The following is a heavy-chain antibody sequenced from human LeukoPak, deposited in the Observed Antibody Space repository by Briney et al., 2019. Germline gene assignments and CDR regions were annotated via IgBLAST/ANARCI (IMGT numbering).Heavy chain of an antibody. CDR1: GVSISSSNSY. V-gene: IGHV4-39*01. CDR3: ARQNDYYNNWFDP. Sequence: SETLSLTCTVSGVSISSSNSYWGWIRQPPGKGLEWIGSIYYSGNTYYSASLKSQVSISIDTSKNQFSLKLTSVTAADTAVYYCARQNDYYNNWFDPWGQGTLVTVSS. D-gene: IGHD3-22*01. J-gene: IGHJ5*02. CDR2: IYYSGNT.